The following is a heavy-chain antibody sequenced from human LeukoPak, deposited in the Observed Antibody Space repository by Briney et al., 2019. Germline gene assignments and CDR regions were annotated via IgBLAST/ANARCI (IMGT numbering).Heavy chain of an antibody. CDR1: GFTFSIYS. CDR3: ARDVESGSYYEGY. D-gene: IGHD3-3*01. CDR2: ISSGSSTI. Sequence: PGGSLRLSCAASGFTFSIYSMNWVRQAPGKGLEWVSFISSGSSTIYYADSVKGRFTISRDNAKNSLYLQMNSLRAGDTAVYYCARDVESGSYYEGYWGQGTLVTVSS. J-gene: IGHJ4*02. V-gene: IGHV3-48*01.